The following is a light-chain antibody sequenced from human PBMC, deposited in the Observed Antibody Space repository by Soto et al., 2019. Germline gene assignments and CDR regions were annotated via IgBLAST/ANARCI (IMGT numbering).Light chain of an antibody. V-gene: IGLV2-11*01. CDR3: CSYAGGYTQAA. CDR1: SSDVGTYNY. Sequence: QSALTQPRSVSGPPGQSVSISCSGTSSDVGTYNYVSWYQQHPGNAPKLLIYDVSKRPSGVPDRFSGSKSGNTASLTISGLQAEDESDYYCCSYAGGYTQAAFGGGTKLTVL. J-gene: IGLJ2*01. CDR2: DVS.